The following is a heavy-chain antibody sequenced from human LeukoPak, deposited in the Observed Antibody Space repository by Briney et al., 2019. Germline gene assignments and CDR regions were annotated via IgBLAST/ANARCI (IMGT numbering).Heavy chain of an antibody. CDR1: GYSISSDYY. J-gene: IGHJ5*02. CDR2: IYHSGST. V-gene: IGHV4-38-2*02. Sequence: PSETLSLTCTVSGYSISSDYYWAWIRQPPGKGLEWIGSIYHSGSTYYNPSLKSRVTLSVDTSKKQFSLKLSSVTAADTAVYYCARQYSNNSYDDRGWFDPWGQGTLVTVSS. CDR3: ARQYSNNSYDDRGWFDP. D-gene: IGHD6-13*01.